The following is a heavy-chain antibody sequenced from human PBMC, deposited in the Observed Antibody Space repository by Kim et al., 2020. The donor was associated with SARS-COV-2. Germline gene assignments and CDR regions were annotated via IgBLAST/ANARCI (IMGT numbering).Heavy chain of an antibody. CDR3: ARATYEFYYYGMDV. D-gene: IGHD2-8*01. Sequence: GGSLRLSCAASGFTFSSYSMNWVRQAPGKGLEWVSYISSSSSTIYYADSVKGRFTISRDNAKNSLYLQMNSLRDEDTAVYYCARATYEFYYYGMDVWGQGTPVTVSS. CDR2: ISSSSSTI. J-gene: IGHJ6*02. V-gene: IGHV3-48*02. CDR1: GFTFSSYS.